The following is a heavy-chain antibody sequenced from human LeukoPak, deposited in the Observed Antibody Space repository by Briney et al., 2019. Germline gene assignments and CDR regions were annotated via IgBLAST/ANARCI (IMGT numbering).Heavy chain of an antibody. Sequence: QPGRSLRLSCAASEFTFSSYGMHWVRQAPGKGLEWVAVTSHDGRNKHYADSVEGRYTISRDNSKNTLYLQMNSLRAEDTAVYYCAKDRPLLRYFDWLLDYWGQGTLVTVSS. CDR1: EFTFSSYG. D-gene: IGHD3-9*01. CDR2: TSHDGRNK. V-gene: IGHV3-30*18. J-gene: IGHJ4*02. CDR3: AKDRPLLRYFDWLLDY.